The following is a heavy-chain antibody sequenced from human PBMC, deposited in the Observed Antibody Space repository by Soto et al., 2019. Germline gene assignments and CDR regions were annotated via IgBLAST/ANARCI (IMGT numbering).Heavy chain of an antibody. J-gene: IGHJ4*02. CDR3: ARESPTIFFDY. Sequence: GGSLRLSCAASGFTFSSYGMHWVRQAPGKGLEWVAVIWYDGSNKYYADSVKGRFTISRDNSKNTLYLQMNSLRAEDTAVYYCARESPTIFFDYWGQGTLVTVSS. V-gene: IGHV3-33*01. D-gene: IGHD3-9*01. CDR1: GFTFSSYG. CDR2: IWYDGSNK.